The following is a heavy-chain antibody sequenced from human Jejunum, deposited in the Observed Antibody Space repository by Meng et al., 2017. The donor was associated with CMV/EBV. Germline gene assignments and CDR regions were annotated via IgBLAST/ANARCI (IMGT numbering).Heavy chain of an antibody. CDR2: ISHGGIT. CDR1: GGSLSRYY. J-gene: IGHJ4*02. V-gene: IGHV4-34*01. Sequence: QVRPQPWGAGLFDASETRSLTCAVYGGSLSRYYWTWIRQIPGKGIEWIGEISHGGITNYNPSLKSRVTLLIDTSKNQFSLKLSSVTAADTAVYYCGMERVYWGQGILVTVSS. CDR3: GMERVY. D-gene: IGHD1-1*01.